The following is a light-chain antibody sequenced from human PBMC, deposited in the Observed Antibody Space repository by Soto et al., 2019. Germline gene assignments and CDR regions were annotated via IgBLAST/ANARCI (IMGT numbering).Light chain of an antibody. CDR1: QIIGSS. CDR2: DAS. J-gene: IGKJ2*01. V-gene: IGKV1-5*01. Sequence: DIQMTQSPSTLSASVGDRVIITCRASQIIGSSLAWYQQKPGKAPKLLIYDASTLQSGVPSRFSGSESGTEFTLTISSLQPDDSATYYCQQYYSYPYTFGQGTKLEIK. CDR3: QQYYSYPYT.